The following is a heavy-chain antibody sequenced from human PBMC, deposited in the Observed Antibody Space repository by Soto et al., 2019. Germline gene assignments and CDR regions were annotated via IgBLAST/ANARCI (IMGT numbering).Heavy chain of an antibody. CDR2: IYYSGST. V-gene: IGHV4-59*01. CDR1: GGSISIYY. D-gene: IGHD4-17*01. J-gene: IGHJ6*03. CDR3: ARERTAPGYYYMDV. Sequence: SETLSLTCTVSGGSISIYYWSWIRQPPGKGLEWIGYIYYSGSTNYNPSLKSRVTISVDTSKNQFSLKLSSVTAADTAVYYCARERTAPGYYYMDVWGKGTTVTVSS.